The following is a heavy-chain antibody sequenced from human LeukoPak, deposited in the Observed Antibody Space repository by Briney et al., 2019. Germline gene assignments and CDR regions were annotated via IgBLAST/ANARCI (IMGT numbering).Heavy chain of an antibody. V-gene: IGHV3-23*01. CDR1: GFTFSSYG. CDR2: ISGSGGST. D-gene: IGHD6-19*01. CDR3: AKSGWSHYYYYYMDV. J-gene: IGHJ6*03. Sequence: GGSLRLSCAASGFTFSSYGMSWVRQAPGKGLEWVSAISGSGGSTYYADSVKGRFTISRDNSKNTLYLQMNSLRAEDTAVYYCAKSGWSHYYYYYMDVWGKGTTVTVSS.